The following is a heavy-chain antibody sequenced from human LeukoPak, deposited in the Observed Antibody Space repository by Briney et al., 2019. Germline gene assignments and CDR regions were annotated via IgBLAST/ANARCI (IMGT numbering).Heavy chain of an antibody. J-gene: IGHJ3*01. CDR1: GDSISSYY. CDR2: IHYSGRS. Sequence: SETLSLTCTVSGDSISSYYWSWIRQPPGKGPEWIGYIHYSGRSNYNPSLRGRATMSIDTSNNQVSLRLTSVTAADTALYYCARHLPLGAFISGTNDALDLWGQGTTVTVS. V-gene: IGHV4-59*08. D-gene: IGHD1-7*01. CDR3: ARHLPLGAFISGTNDALDL.